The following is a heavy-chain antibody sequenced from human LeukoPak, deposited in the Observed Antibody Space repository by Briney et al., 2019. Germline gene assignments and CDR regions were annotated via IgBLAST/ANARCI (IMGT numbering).Heavy chain of an antibody. CDR2: IYHSGST. Sequence: KSSETLSLTCTVSGYSISSGYYWGWIRQPPGKGLEWIGSIYHSGSTYYNPSLKSRVTISVDTSKNQFSLKLSSVTAADTAVYYCARGATEYYDILTGYYPVPYYFDYWGQGTLVTVSS. CDR3: ARGATEYYDILTGYYPVPYYFDY. D-gene: IGHD3-9*01. J-gene: IGHJ4*02. V-gene: IGHV4-38-2*02. CDR1: GYSISSGYY.